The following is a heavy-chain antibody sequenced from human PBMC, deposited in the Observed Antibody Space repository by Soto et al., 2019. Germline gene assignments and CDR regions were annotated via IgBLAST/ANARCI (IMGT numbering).Heavy chain of an antibody. Sequence: GASVKVSCKASGGTFSSYAISCVRQAPEQGLEWMGGIIPIFGTANYAQKFQGRVTITADESTSTAYMELSSLRSEDTAVYYCARDEPPDTDYGGNWNYYYYGMDVWGQGTTVTVSS. V-gene: IGHV1-69*13. CDR3: ARDEPPDTDYGGNWNYYYYGMDV. CDR2: IIPIFGTA. D-gene: IGHD4-17*01. CDR1: GGTFSSYA. J-gene: IGHJ6*02.